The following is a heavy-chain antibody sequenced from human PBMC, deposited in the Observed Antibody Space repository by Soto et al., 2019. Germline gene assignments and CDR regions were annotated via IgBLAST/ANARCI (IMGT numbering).Heavy chain of an antibody. CDR3: ERVGEWWYYYILNGYHDDFDY. J-gene: IGHJ4*02. V-gene: IGHV1-18*01. CDR1: GYTFTSYG. Sequence: ASVKVSCKASGYTFTSYGISWVRQAPGQGLEWTGWISAYNGNTNYAQKLQGRVTMTTDTSTSTAYMELRSLRSDDTAVYYCERVGEWWYYYILNGYHDDFDYCGQGSLVTVAS. D-gene: IGHD3-9*01. CDR2: ISAYNGNT.